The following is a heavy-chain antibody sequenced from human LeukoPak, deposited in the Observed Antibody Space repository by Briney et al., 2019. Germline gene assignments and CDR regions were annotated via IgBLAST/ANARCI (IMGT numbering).Heavy chain of an antibody. Sequence: PGGSLRLSCEASGFTFTNYAMSWVRQAPGKGLEWVSSISGSGDTTNYADSVKGRFTISRDTSTSTMFLQMSNLRAEDLAIYYCTASAWNLPQWLDFWGRGTLVTVSS. D-gene: IGHD1-1*01. J-gene: IGHJ4*02. CDR1: GFTFTNYA. CDR3: TASAWNLPQWLDF. V-gene: IGHV3-23*01. CDR2: ISGSGDTT.